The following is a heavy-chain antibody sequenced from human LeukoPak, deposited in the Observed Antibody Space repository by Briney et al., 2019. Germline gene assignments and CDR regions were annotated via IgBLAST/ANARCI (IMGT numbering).Heavy chain of an antibody. CDR1: GFTFSSYW. CDR2: INSDGSST. V-gene: IGHV3-74*01. Sequence: PGGSLRLSCAASGFTFSSYWVHWVHHAPGKGLVWVSRINSDGSSTFYADSVKGRFTTSRDNAETTVYLQMNSLRADDTAVYYCARIPGGSGSQYDYWGQGTLVIVSS. D-gene: IGHD3-10*01. J-gene: IGHJ4*02. CDR3: ARIPGGSGSQYDY.